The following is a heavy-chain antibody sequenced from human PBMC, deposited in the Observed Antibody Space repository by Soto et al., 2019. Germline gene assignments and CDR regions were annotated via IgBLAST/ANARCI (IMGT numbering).Heavy chain of an antibody. V-gene: IGHV1-3*01. J-gene: IGHJ5*02. D-gene: IGHD6-6*01. CDR2: INAGNGNT. CDR3: ARDEYSSSLANWFDP. Sequence: ASVKVSWKASGYTFTSYAMHWVRQAPGQRLEWMGWINAGNGNTKYSQKFQGRVTITRDTSASTAYMELSSLRSEDTAVYYCARDEYSSSLANWFDPWGQGTLVTVSS. CDR1: GYTFTSYA.